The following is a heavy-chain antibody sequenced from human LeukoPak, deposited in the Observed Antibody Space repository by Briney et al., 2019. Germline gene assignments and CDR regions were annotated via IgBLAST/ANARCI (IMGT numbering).Heavy chain of an antibody. V-gene: IGHV4-39*01. J-gene: IGHJ6*02. CDR3: ARHYDFWSGYYNYYYGMDV. CDR2: IYYSGST. CDR1: GGSITSSNYY. Sequence: SETLSLTCTVPGGSITSSNYYWGWIRQPPGKGLEWIGNIYYSGSTYYNPSLKSRVTISVDTTKNQFSLKLSSVTAADTAVYYCARHYDFWSGYYNYYYGMDVWGQGTTVTVSS. D-gene: IGHD3-3*01.